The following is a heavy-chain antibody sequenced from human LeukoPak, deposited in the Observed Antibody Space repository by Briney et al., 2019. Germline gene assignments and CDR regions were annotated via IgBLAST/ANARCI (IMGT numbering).Heavy chain of an antibody. J-gene: IGHJ5*02. V-gene: IGHV4-39*02. CDR3: ARDLPRGINWFDP. CDR2: IYYSGST. CDR1: GGSISSGGYY. Sequence: NPSETLSLTCTVSGGSISSGGYYWGWIRQPPGKGLEWIGSIYYSGSTYYNPSLKSRVTISVDTSKNQFSLKLSSVTAADTAVYYCARDLPRGINWFDPWGQGTLVTVSS. D-gene: IGHD3-10*01.